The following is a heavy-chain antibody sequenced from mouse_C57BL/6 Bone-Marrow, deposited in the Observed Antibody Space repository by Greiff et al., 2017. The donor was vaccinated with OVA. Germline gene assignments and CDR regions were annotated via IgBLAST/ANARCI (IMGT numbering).Heavy chain of an antibody. CDR1: GYSFTDYN. CDR2: ITPNYGTN. Sequence: VQLQQSGPELVKPGASVKITCKASGYSFTDYNMNWVKQSNGKSLEWIGVITPNYGTNSYNQTFKDKATLTVDQTSSTAYMQLNSLTSEDAAVYYCAFYYCSSYRYFDYWGTGTTVTVSS. CDR3: AFYYCSSYRYFDY. V-gene: IGHV1-39*01. J-gene: IGHJ1*03. D-gene: IGHD1-1*01.